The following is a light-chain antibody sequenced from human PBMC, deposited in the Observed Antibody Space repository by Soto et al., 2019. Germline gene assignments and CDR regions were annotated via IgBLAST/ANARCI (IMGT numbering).Light chain of an antibody. CDR2: GAS. CDR1: QSVSSK. J-gene: IGKJ1*01. CDR3: QQYVHWPPGT. V-gene: IGKV3-15*01. Sequence: ETVMTQSPATLSLSPGERATLSCRASQSVSSKLVWYQQKPGQAPRFLIYGASTRATGIPARFRGSGSGTEFTLTIDSLQSEDVAVYYCQQYVHWPPGTFGQGTTVEIK.